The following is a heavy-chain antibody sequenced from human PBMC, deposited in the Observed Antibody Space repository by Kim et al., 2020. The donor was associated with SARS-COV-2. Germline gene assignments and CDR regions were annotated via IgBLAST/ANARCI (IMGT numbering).Heavy chain of an antibody. Sequence: SETLCLTCTVSGGSISSGGYYWSWIRQHPGKGLEWIGYIYYSGSTYYNPSLKSRVTISVDTSKNQFSLKLSSVTAADTAVYYCARDGYRTAEDNWFDPWGQGTLVTVSS. CDR2: IYYSGST. J-gene: IGHJ5*02. CDR1: GGSISSGGYY. D-gene: IGHD5-12*01. V-gene: IGHV4-31*03. CDR3: ARDGYRTAEDNWFDP.